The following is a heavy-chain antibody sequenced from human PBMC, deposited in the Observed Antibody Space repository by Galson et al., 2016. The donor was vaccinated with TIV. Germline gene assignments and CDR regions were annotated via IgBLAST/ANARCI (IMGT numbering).Heavy chain of an antibody. CDR2: VIPIYRTT. CDR3: TRLPIDRNSWDHVSNGMDV. D-gene: IGHD1-26*01. J-gene: IGHJ6*02. Sequence: SVKVSCKASGLTFRSYAFSWVRQAPGQGLEWMGGVIPIYRTTKYAQKFQGRVTIIADASKDTAEMELTSLRSEDTAVYYCTRLPIDRNSWDHVSNGMDVWGQGTTVTVSS. V-gene: IGHV1-69*13. CDR1: GLTFRSYA.